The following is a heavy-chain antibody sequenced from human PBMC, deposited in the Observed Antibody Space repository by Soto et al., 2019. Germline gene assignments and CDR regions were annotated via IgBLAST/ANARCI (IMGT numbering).Heavy chain of an antibody. D-gene: IGHD3-16*01. CDR2: IYWDDDK. Sequence: QITLKESGPTLVKPTQTLTLTCTFSGFSLTTRGVGVGWIRQPPGKALECLALIYWDDDKRYSPSLQSRLSIPNDPSKNQVVLTMTNVDPVDTATYYCAHIPNYYQYDWFDPWGQGTLVSVSS. J-gene: IGHJ5*02. CDR1: GFSLTTRGVG. CDR3: AHIPNYYQYDWFDP. V-gene: IGHV2-5*02.